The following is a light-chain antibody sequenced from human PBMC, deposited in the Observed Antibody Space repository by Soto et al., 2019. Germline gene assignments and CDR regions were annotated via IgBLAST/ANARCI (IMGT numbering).Light chain of an antibody. Sequence: QSALTQPASVSGSPGQSITISCTGTSSDVGGYNFVSWYQQHPGKAPKLMLYEVNSRPSGVSNRFSGSKSGNTASLTISGLQAEDEADYYCASFTITTTLYVFGTGTKLTVL. CDR2: EVN. V-gene: IGLV2-14*01. J-gene: IGLJ1*01. CDR1: SSDVGGYNF. CDR3: ASFTITTTLYV.